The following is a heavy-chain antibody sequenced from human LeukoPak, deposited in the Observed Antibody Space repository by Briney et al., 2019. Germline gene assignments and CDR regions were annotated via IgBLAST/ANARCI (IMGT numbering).Heavy chain of an antibody. D-gene: IGHD4-17*01. V-gene: IGHV3-66*01. CDR2: IYSGGTT. CDR1: GFTVSSNY. Sequence: GSLRLSCAASGFTVSSNYMTWVRQAPGKGLEWVSVIYSGGTTYYADSVKGRFTISRDNSKNTLYLQMNSLRAEDTAVYYCAKNFGDSLTYFAYWGQGTLVTVSS. J-gene: IGHJ4*02. CDR3: AKNFGDSLTYFAY.